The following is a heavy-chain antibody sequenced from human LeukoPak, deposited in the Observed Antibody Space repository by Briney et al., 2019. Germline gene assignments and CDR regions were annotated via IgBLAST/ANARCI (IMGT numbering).Heavy chain of an antibody. J-gene: IGHJ4*02. CDR1: GYTFTGYY. V-gene: IGHV1-2*02. CDR2: INPNSGGT. Sequence: ASVTVSCTASGYTFTGYYMHWVRQAPGQGLEWMGWINPNSGGTNYAQKFQGRVTMTRDTSISTAYMELSRLRSDDTAVYYCAREGVRFLEWLTSWGQGTLVTVSS. CDR3: AREGVRFLEWLTS. D-gene: IGHD3-3*01.